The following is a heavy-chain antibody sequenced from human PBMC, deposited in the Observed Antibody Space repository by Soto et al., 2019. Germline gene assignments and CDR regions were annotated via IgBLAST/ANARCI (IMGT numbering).Heavy chain of an antibody. CDR2: IYYSGST. J-gene: IGHJ5*02. CDR3: ARAVPSYYDSSGYCDL. Sequence: NPSETLSLTCTVSGGSISSYYWSWIRQPPGKGLEWIGYIYYSGSTNYNPSLKSRVTISVDTSKNQFSLKLSSVTAADTAVYYCARAVPSYYDSSGYCDLWGQGTLVTVSS. V-gene: IGHV4-59*01. CDR1: GGSISSYY. D-gene: IGHD3-22*01.